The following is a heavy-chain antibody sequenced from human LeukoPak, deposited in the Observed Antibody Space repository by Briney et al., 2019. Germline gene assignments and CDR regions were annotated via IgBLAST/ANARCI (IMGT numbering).Heavy chain of an antibody. V-gene: IGHV2-5*01. D-gene: IGHD3-10*01. J-gene: IGHJ4*02. CDR1: GFSLRNRGVG. Sequence: ESGPTLVKPTQTLTLTCTFSGFSLRNRGVGVGWVRQPPGKALEWLALIYWNDNKRYSPSLKSRLSITKDTSKNQVVLTMTNMDPVDTATYYCARLAYGSGSYYNNYWGQGTLVTVSS. CDR3: ARLAYGSGSYYNNY. CDR2: IYWNDNK.